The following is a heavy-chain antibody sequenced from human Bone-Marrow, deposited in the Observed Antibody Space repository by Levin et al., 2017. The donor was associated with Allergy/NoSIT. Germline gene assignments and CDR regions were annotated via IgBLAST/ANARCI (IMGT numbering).Heavy chain of an antibody. CDR1: GFSFSDYG. CDR3: AKDGAYINFLYEFEV. CDR2: ASFDGAND. J-gene: IGHJ4*02. D-gene: IGHD4-11*01. V-gene: IGHV3-30*18. Sequence: PGESLKISCAASGFSFSDYGMHWVRQAPGRGLEWVAVASFDGANDHYADFVKGRFTLSRDNSKSTVYLQMNSLKTEDTAVYFCAKDGAYINFLYEFEVWGQGPQVTVSS.